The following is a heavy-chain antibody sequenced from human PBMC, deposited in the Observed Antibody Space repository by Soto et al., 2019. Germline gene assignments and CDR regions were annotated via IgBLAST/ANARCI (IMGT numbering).Heavy chain of an antibody. CDR1: GFTFSSYT. Sequence: GSLRLSCAASGFTFSSYTMNWVRQAPGKGLEWISSISSGSSYIYYAGSVKGRFTISRDNAKNSLFLQMNSLRADDTAVYYCARDILSGGAYPDSWGQGTKVTVSS. V-gene: IGHV3-21*01. J-gene: IGHJ5*01. D-gene: IGHD3-10*01. CDR2: ISSGSSYI. CDR3: ARDILSGGAYPDS.